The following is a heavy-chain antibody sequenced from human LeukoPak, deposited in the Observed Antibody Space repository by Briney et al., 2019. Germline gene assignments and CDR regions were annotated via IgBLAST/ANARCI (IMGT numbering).Heavy chain of an antibody. V-gene: IGHV4-30-4*01. D-gene: IGHD7-27*01. CDR1: GGSISGADYY. J-gene: IGHJ4*02. CDR2: VYHSGLT. CDR3: ARGRRANWGSAPIDY. Sequence: SQTLSLTCTVSGGSISGADYYWSWIRQPPGKGLEWIGYVYHSGLTYYNPSLKSRLAISADTSKNQFSLNLNSVTAADTAMYYCARGRRANWGSAPIDYWGQGTLVTVSS.